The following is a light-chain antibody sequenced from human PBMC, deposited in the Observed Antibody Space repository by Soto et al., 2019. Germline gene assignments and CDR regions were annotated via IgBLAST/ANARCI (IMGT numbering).Light chain of an antibody. CDR1: QGISSW. Sequence: DIQMTQSPSSVSASVGDKVTITCRASQGISSWLAWYQQTQGKAPNILIYAVSSLQSGIPSRFRGSGSGTVFTLTISRLQPEDFSTYYCQQASSYPLTFGGGTKVDIK. V-gene: IGKV1-12*01. CDR2: AVS. CDR3: QQASSYPLT. J-gene: IGKJ4*01.